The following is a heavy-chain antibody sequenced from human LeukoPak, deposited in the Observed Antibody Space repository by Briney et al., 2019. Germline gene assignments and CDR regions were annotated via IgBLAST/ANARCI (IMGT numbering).Heavy chain of an antibody. CDR2: ISYDASNK. CDR3: AREEYGGVYFDY. D-gene: IGHD4-23*01. V-gene: IGHV3-30-3*01. Sequence: GGSLRLSCAASGFTFSSYAMHWVRQAPGKGLEWVAVISYDASNKYYTDSVKGRFTISRNNSKNMLYLQMDSLRVEDTAVYHCAREEYGGVYFDYWGQGTLVTVSS. J-gene: IGHJ4*02. CDR1: GFTFSSYA.